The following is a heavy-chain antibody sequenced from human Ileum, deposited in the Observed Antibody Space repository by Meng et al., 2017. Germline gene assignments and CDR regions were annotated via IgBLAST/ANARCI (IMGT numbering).Heavy chain of an antibody. V-gene: IGHV3-23*01. Sequence: ESLKIPCAASEFTFSTYAMSWVRQAPGKGLEWVSIISSGGGTTYYADSVKGRFTISRDNSRDTLYLQMNSLRAEDTAVYYCAKSACSTASCRRLDFWGQGTLVTVSS. CDR1: EFTFSTYA. CDR3: AKSACSTASCRRLDF. J-gene: IGHJ4*02. D-gene: IGHD2-2*01. CDR2: ISSGGGTT.